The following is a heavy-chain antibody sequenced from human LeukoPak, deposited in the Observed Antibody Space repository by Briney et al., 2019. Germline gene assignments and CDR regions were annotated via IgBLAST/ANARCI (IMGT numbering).Heavy chain of an antibody. J-gene: IGHJ4*02. CDR1: GGSISSSSYY. CDR3: ATHSWYSDY. D-gene: IGHD2-15*01. CDR2: IYYSGST. V-gene: IGHV4-39*07. Sequence: PSETLSLTCTVSGGSISSSSYYWGWIRQPPGKGLEWIGSIYYSGSTYYNPSLKSRVTISVDTSKNQFSLKLSSVTAADTAVYYCATHSWYSDYWGQGTLVTVSS.